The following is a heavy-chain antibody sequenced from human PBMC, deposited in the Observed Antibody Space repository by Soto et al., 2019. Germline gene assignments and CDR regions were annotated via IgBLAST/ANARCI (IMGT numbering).Heavy chain of an antibody. Sequence: SETLPLTCAVYGGSFSGYYWSWIRQPPGKGLEWIGEINHSGSTNYNPSLKSRVTISVDTSKNQFSLKLSSVTAADTAVYYCARRGSMVRGVITLYPGYFDYWGQGTLVTVSS. J-gene: IGHJ4*02. CDR2: INHSGST. CDR1: GGSFSGYY. D-gene: IGHD3-10*01. CDR3: ARRGSMVRGVITLYPGYFDY. V-gene: IGHV4-34*01.